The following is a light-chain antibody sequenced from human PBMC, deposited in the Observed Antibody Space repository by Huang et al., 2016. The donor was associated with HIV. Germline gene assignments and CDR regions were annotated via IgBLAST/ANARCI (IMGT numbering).Light chain of an antibody. Sequence: DIVLTQSPGTLSLSPRERAALSCGASQNITTNFLAWYQQRSGQTPRLLIYGASNRAMGIPDRVSGSGSGTDFTLIISRLEPQDSAVYYCQQYLSSPLTFGGGTNVEIK. CDR1: QNITTNF. V-gene: IGKV3-20*01. J-gene: IGKJ4*01. CDR3: QQYLSSPLT. CDR2: GAS.